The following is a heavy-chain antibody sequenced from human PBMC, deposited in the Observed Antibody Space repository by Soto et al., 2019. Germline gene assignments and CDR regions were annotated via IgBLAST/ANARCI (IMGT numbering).Heavy chain of an antibody. D-gene: IGHD2-15*01. CDR3: EGYRSCWVY. Sequence: SETLSLTCTVSGGSISRGGYYWSWIRQHPGKGLEWIGYIYYSGSTYHYPSLNSRVTIPLDTSKNHHSLKLRSVPAAYMDLDYCEGYRSCWVYWRQGTRGTFSS. CDR1: GGSISRGGYY. CDR2: IYYSGST. J-gene: IGHJ4*02. V-gene: IGHV4-31*03.